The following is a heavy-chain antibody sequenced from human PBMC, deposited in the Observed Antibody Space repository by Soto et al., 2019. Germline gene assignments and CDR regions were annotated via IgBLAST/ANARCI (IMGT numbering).Heavy chain of an antibody. CDR1: GGSVSGYY. CDR2: INHSGGT. V-gene: IGHV4-34*02. Sequence: QVQLQQWGAGLLKPSETLSLTCAVYGGSVSGYYWTWLRPAPGKGLEWIGEINHSGGTNYNSSLKRRVTTALDTSKNQFSPLLYAVTAADTSVYYCARDLQYYHFWSGYQNEGRSAKDVWCKGNTVTVSS. J-gene: IGHJ6*04. D-gene: IGHD3-3*02. CDR3: ARDLQYYHFWSGYQNEGRSAKDV.